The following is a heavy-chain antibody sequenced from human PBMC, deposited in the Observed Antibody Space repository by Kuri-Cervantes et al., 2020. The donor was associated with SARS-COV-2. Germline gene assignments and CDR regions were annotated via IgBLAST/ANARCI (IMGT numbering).Heavy chain of an antibody. J-gene: IGHJ4*02. CDR3: ARATNSGSLDY. V-gene: IGHV1-8*01. Sequence: ASVKVSCKASGYTFTSYDINWVRQATGQGLEWMGWMNPNSGNTGYAQKFQGRVTMTRDMSTSTVYMELSSLRSEDTAVYYCARATNSGSLDYWGQGTLVTSPQ. D-gene: IGHD1-26*01. CDR2: MNPNSGNT. CDR1: GYTFTSYD.